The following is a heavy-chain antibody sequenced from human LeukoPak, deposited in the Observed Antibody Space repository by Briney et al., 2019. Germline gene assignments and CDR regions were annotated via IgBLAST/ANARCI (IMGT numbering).Heavy chain of an antibody. Sequence: GGSLRLSCAASGFTVSRYYMSWVRQAPGKGLEWVSVFYIDGNTYYADSVRGRCTISRDNSKNTIYLQMNSLRAEDTAVYYCARGDGYNFFDSWGQGTLVTVSS. D-gene: IGHD5-24*01. CDR1: GFTVSRYY. J-gene: IGHJ4*02. CDR3: ARGDGYNFFDS. V-gene: IGHV3-66*01. CDR2: FYIDGNT.